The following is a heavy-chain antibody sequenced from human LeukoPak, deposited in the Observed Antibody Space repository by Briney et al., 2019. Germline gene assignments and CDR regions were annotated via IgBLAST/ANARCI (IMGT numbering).Heavy chain of an antibody. Sequence: PSETLSLTCTVSGVSISSYYWTWIRQPAGKGLEWIGRIYSSGNTNYNPSLESRVTMSVDTSKNQFSLKLTSVTAADTAVYYCARERGIPRGDAFDIWGQGTMVTVSS. D-gene: IGHD1-26*01. CDR3: ARERGIPRGDAFDI. CDR2: IYSSGNT. J-gene: IGHJ3*02. V-gene: IGHV4-4*07. CDR1: GVSISSYY.